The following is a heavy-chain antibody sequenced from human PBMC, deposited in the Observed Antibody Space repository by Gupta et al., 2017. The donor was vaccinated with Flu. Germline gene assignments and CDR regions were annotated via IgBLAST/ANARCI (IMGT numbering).Heavy chain of an antibody. CDR1: GFTFSPYA. D-gene: IGHD3-16*01. CDR3: ALGGGWNDGRVSDAFDM. Sequence: QVQLVESGGGVVQPGTSLRLSCSASGFTFSPYAMHWVRQSPGKGLEWVAVISYDRGKQCYADSVKGRFTISRDNFENTLSLEMNSLRPEDSGLYYCALGGGWNDGRVSDAFDMLGQGTLVTVSS. V-gene: IGHV3-30-3*01. CDR2: ISYDRGKQ. J-gene: IGHJ3*02.